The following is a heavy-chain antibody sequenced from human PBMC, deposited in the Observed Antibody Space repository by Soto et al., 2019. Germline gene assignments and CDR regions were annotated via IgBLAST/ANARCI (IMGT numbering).Heavy chain of an antibody. D-gene: IGHD2-15*01. V-gene: IGHV3-11*06. CDR2: ISPGSRYP. CDR3: VRGGGGGMFDP. CDR1: GFTFGDSY. Sequence: GGSLRLSCAGSGFTFGDSYMSWIRQAPGKGLEWLSYISPGSRYPAYADSVKGRFTISRDNAKRSLYPQMMSLTAEDTAIYYCVRGGGGGMFDPWGQGTMVTVSS. J-gene: IGHJ5*02.